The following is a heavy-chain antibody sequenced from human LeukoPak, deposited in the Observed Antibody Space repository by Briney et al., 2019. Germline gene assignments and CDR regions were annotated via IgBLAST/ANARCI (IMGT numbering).Heavy chain of an antibody. J-gene: IGHJ4*02. CDR1: GGSISSSSYY. D-gene: IGHD1-26*01. V-gene: IGHV4-39*01. Sequence: SETLSLTCTVSGGSISSSSYYGGWIRQPPGKGLEWIGSIYYSGSTYYNPSLKSRVTISVDTSKDQFSPKLSSVTAADTAVYYCARHLAVGATYSFDYWGQGTLVTVSS. CDR3: ARHLAVGATYSFDY. CDR2: IYYSGST.